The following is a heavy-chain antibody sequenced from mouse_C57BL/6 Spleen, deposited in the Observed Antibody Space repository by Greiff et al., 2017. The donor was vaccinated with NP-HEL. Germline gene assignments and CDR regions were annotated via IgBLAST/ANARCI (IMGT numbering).Heavy chain of an antibody. CDR1: GYTFTSYW. CDR2: IDPSDSYT. CDR3: ARGNWDGFYAMDY. Sequence: VQLQQPGAELVMPGASVKLSCKASGYTFTSYWMHWVKQRPGQGLEWIGEIDPSDSYTNYNQKFKGKSTLTVDKSSSTAYMQLSSLTSEDSAVYYCARGNWDGFYAMDYWGQGTSVTVSS. V-gene: IGHV1-69*01. J-gene: IGHJ4*01. D-gene: IGHD4-1*01.